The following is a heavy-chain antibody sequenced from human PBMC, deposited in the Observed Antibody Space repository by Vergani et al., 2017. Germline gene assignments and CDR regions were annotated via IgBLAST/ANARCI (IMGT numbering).Heavy chain of an antibody. V-gene: IGHV3-33*01. D-gene: IGHD1-26*01. CDR3: ARDLHGALDY. CDR2: IWHDGSNK. CDR1: GFTFSSYG. J-gene: IGHJ4*02. Sequence: QVQLVESGGGVVQPGRSLRLSCAASGFTFSSYGMHWVRQAPGKGLEWVAVIWHDGSNKYYAGSVKGRFTISRDNSKNTLYLQMNSLRAEDTAVYYCARDLHGALDYWGQGTLVTVSS.